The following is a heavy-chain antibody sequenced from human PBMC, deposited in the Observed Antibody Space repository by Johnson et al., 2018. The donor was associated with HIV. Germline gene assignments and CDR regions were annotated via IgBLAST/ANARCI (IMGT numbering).Heavy chain of an antibody. Sequence: VQLVESGGGLVKPGGSLRLSCVGSSNYKSWVRQAPGKGLEWLANINQDGSEKYYVDSVKGRFTISRDNAKNSMYLQMNSLRGEDTAVYYCAEGGGTSGAAVLVAFDIWGQGTMVTVSS. CDR2: INQDGSEK. D-gene: IGHD2-2*01. J-gene: IGHJ3*02. CDR3: AEGGGTSGAAVLVAFDI. V-gene: IGHV3-7*03. CDR1: SSNY.